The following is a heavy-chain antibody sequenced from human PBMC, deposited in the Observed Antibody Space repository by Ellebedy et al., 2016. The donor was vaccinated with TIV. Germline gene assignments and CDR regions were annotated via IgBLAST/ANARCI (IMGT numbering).Heavy chain of an antibody. D-gene: IGHD3-3*01. CDR1: GFTFSDYY. CDR2: ISTSGSSR. V-gene: IGHV3-11*01. Sequence: GESLKISCAASGFTFSDYYMNWIRQAPGKGLECVSHISTSGSSRYYADSVKGRFTISRDNAKNSLYLQMNSLRAEDTAVYYCAREYYDELTYDYGMDVWGQGITVTVSS. CDR3: AREYYDELTYDYGMDV. J-gene: IGHJ6*02.